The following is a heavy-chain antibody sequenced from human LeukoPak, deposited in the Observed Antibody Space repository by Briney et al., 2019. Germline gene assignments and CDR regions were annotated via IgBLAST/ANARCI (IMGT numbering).Heavy chain of an antibody. CDR1: GFTFGDYA. D-gene: IGHD2-15*01. CDR3: TRGSIVVVVAATLGEIDY. J-gene: IGHJ4*02. Sequence: GRSLRLSCTASGFTFGDYAMSWVRQAPGKGLEWVRFIRSKAYGGTTEYAASVKGRFTISRDDSKSIAYLQMNSLKTEDTAVYYCTRGSIVVVVAATLGEIDYWGQGTLVTVSS. CDR2: IRSKAYGGTT. V-gene: IGHV3-49*04.